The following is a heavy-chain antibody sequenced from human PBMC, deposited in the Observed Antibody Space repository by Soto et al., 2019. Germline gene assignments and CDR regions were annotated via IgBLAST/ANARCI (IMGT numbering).Heavy chain of an antibody. D-gene: IGHD2-2*01. V-gene: IGHV4-31*03. CDR2: IYYSGST. Sequence: SETLSLTCTVSGGSINSGGYYWSWIRQHPGKGLEWIGYIYYSGSTYYSPSLRSRVTVSVDTSKNQFSLRLTSVTAADTAVYNCGRQPGHCGSTACFGYYSVDVWGQGTTVTSP. J-gene: IGHJ6*02. CDR1: GGSINSGGYY. CDR3: GRQPGHCGSTACFGYYSVDV.